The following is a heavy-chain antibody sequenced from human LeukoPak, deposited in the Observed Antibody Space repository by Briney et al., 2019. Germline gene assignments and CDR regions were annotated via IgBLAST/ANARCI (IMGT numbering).Heavy chain of an antibody. D-gene: IGHD3-22*01. CDR2: ISGSGGST. V-gene: IGHV3-23*01. J-gene: IGHJ4*02. Sequence: PGGSLRLSCAASGFTFSSYAMSWVRQAPGKGLGWVSAISGSGGSTYYANSVKGRFTISRDNSKNTLYLQMNSLRAEDTAVYYCAKDASSGYYSLLDYWGQGTLVTVSS. CDR1: GFTFSSYA. CDR3: AKDASSGYYSLLDY.